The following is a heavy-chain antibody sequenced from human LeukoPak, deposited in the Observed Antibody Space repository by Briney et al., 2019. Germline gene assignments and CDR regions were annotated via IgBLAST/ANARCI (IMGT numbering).Heavy chain of an antibody. CDR2: ISSSDSYI. J-gene: IGHJ4*02. CDR3: ARDSTRYCSGGSCYDFDY. D-gene: IGHD2-15*01. CDR1: GFTFSFYS. V-gene: IGHV3-21*01. Sequence: GGSLRLSCAASGFTFSFYSMNWVRQAPGKGLEWVSSISSSDSYIYYADSVKGRFTISRDNAKNSLYLQMNSLRAEDTAVYYCARDSTRYCSGGSCYDFDYWGQGTLVTVSS.